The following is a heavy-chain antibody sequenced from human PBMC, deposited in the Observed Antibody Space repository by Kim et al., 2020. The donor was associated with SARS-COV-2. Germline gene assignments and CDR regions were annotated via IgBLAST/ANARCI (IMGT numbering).Heavy chain of an antibody. CDR2: INHSGST. Sequence: SETLSLTCAVYGGSFSGYYWSWIRQPPGKGLEWIGEINHSGSTNYNPSLKSRVTISVDTSKNQFSLKLSSVTAADTAVYYCARGEMATIMFGYWGQGTLVTVSS. J-gene: IGHJ4*02. D-gene: IGHD5-12*01. CDR1: GGSFSGYY. CDR3: ARGEMATIMFGY. V-gene: IGHV4-34*01.